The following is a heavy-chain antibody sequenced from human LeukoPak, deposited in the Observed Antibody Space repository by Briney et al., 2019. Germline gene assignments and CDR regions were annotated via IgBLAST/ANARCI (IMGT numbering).Heavy chain of an antibody. V-gene: IGHV1-18*01. CDR3: ARIDLAYGSGTYYSSYFEY. CDR1: GYTFTGYG. J-gene: IGHJ4*02. D-gene: IGHD3-10*01. Sequence: GASVKVSCKASGYTFTGYGISWVRQAPGQGGEWMGWISAYNGNTNYAQKFQGRVTITKETATRKAYMEMRSLRSDDAAVYYCARIDLAYGSGTYYSSYFEYWGQGTLVTVSS. CDR2: ISAYNGNT.